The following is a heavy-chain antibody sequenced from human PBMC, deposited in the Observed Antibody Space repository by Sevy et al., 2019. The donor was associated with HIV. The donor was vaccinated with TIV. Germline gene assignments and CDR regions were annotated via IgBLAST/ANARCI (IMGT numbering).Heavy chain of an antibody. Sequence: GGSLRLSCAASGFTFSSYSMNWVRQAPGKGLEWVSYISSSSSTIYYADSVKGRFTISRDNAKNSRYLQMNSLRDEDTAVYYCATDHFCSGGSCRDYYYYYGMDVWGQGTTVTVSS. CDR2: ISSSSSTI. D-gene: IGHD2-15*01. CDR1: GFTFSSYS. V-gene: IGHV3-48*02. J-gene: IGHJ6*02. CDR3: ATDHFCSGGSCRDYYYYYGMDV.